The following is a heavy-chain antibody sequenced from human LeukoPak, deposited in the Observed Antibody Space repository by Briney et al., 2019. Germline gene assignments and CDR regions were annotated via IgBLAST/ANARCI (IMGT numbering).Heavy chain of an antibody. J-gene: IGHJ5*02. Sequence: ASVKVSCKASGYTFTSYGISWVRQAPGQGLEWMGWISAYNGNTNYAQKLQGRVTMTTDTSTSTAYMELRSLRSDDTAVYYCARGLKYYDFWSGYPNWFDPWGQGTLVTVSS. V-gene: IGHV1-18*01. CDR2: ISAYNGNT. D-gene: IGHD3-3*01. CDR3: ARGLKYYDFWSGYPNWFDP. CDR1: GYTFTSYG.